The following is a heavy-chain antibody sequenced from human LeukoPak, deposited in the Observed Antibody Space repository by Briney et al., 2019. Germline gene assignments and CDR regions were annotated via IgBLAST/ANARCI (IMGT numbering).Heavy chain of an antibody. Sequence: LPGGSLRLSCAASGFTFSSYAISWVRQAPGKGLEWVSGISGSGGSTYYADSVKGRFTISRDNSKNTLYLQMNSLRAEDPAVYYCAKAWISSSPNDAFDIWGQGTMVTVSS. CDR3: AKAWISSSPNDAFDI. D-gene: IGHD6-6*01. J-gene: IGHJ3*02. CDR1: GFTFSSYA. V-gene: IGHV3-23*01. CDR2: ISGSGGST.